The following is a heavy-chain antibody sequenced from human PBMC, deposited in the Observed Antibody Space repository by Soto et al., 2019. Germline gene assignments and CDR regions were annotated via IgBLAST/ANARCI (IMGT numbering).Heavy chain of an antibody. J-gene: IGHJ5*02. CDR2: INAGNGNT. CDR1: GYTFTSYA. Sequence: ASVKVSCKASGYTFTSYAMHWVRQAPGQRLEWMGWINAGNGNTKYSQKFQGRVTITRDTSASTAYMELSSLRSEDTAVYYCARGNIVVVPAAISGQRRALYNWFDPWGQGTPVTVSS. CDR3: ARGNIVVVPAAISGQRRALYNWFDP. D-gene: IGHD2-2*01. V-gene: IGHV1-3*01.